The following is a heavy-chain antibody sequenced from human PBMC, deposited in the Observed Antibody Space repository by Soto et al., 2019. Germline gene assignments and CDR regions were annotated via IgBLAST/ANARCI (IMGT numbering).Heavy chain of an antibody. Sequence: TLSLTCVGSGDTVSSNSVAWNWVRQSPSRGLEWLGRTYYRSRWYSDYAVSVRSRIDINADTSKNQVSLQLNSVTPEDTAVYYCARSEEDSDYYYYGMDVWGQGTTVTVS. CDR1: GDTVSSNSVA. CDR3: ARSEEDSDYYYYGMDV. V-gene: IGHV6-1*01. J-gene: IGHJ6*02. D-gene: IGHD2-15*01. CDR2: TYYRSRWYS.